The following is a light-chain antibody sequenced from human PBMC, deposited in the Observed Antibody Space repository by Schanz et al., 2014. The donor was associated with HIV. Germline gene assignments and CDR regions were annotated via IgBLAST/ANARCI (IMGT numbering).Light chain of an antibody. CDR2: DVT. CDR3: SSYTSSSTPYV. V-gene: IGLV2-11*01. Sequence: QSALTQPRSVSGSPGQSVAISCTGTSSDVGGYNYVSWYQQHPGKAPKLMIYDVTKRPSGVPDRFSGSKSGNTASLTISGLQAEDEAVYYCSSYTSSSTPYVFGSGTKVTVL. J-gene: IGLJ1*01. CDR1: SSDVGGYNY.